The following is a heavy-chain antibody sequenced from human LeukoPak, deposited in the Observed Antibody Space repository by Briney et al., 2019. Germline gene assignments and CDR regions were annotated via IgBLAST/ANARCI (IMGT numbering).Heavy chain of an antibody. V-gene: IGHV4-61*02. CDR3: ARMDYYGSGTYHSWFDP. CDR2: IYAGGKT. CDR1: GDSISTGGSF. Sequence: SQTLSLTCTVSGDSISTGGSFWSWIRQPAGKGLEWIGRIYAGGKTNYNPSLRSRVTISVDTSRNQFSLKLNSVTAADTAVYYCARMDYYGSGTYHSWFDPWGQGTLVTVSS. J-gene: IGHJ5*02. D-gene: IGHD3-10*01.